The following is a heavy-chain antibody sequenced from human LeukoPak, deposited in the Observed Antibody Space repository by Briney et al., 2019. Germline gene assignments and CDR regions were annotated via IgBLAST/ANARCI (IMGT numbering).Heavy chain of an antibody. Sequence: SETLSLTCAVYGGSFSGYYWSWIRQPPGKGLEWTGEINHSGSTNYNPSLKSRVTISVDTSKNQFSLKLSSVTAADTAVYYCARRAYNWNYVLDYWGQGTLVTVSS. D-gene: IGHD1-7*01. J-gene: IGHJ4*02. CDR2: INHSGST. CDR1: GGSFSGYY. CDR3: ARRAYNWNYVLDY. V-gene: IGHV4-34*01.